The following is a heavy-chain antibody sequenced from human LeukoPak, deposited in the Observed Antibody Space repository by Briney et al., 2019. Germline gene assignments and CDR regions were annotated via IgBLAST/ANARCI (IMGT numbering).Heavy chain of an antibody. V-gene: IGHV3-20*04. CDR3: ASTGPDYGHSDGSFRWYFDL. D-gene: IGHD4-17*01. CDR1: GFTFYDYA. CDR2: INWDGGRT. J-gene: IGHJ2*01. Sequence: GGSLRLSCAPSGFTFYDYAMSWVRQAPGKGLQWGSGINWDGGRTDYADSVKGRFTISRDNAKNSLYLQMNSLRAEDTALYYCASTGPDYGHSDGSFRWYFDLWGRGTLVTVSS.